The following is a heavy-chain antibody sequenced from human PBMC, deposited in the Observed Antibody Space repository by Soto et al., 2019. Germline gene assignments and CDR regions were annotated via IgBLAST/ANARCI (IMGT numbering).Heavy chain of an antibody. D-gene: IGHD3-3*01. V-gene: IGHV1-69*01. CDR1: GGTFSSYA. CDR3: ASRDFWSGYYTGSHRFAFDI. Sequence: QVQLVQSGAEVKKPGSSVKVSCKASGGTFSSYAISWVRQAPGQGLEWLGGIIPIFGTANYAQKFQGRVTITADESTGTAYMELGSLRSEDTAVYYCASRDFWSGYYTGSHRFAFDIWGQGTMVTVSS. CDR2: IIPIFGTA. J-gene: IGHJ3*02.